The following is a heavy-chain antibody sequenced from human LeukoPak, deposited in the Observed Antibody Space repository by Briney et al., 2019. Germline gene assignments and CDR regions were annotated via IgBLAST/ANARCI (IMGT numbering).Heavy chain of an antibody. J-gene: IGHJ5*02. CDR3: AREIVVVPAAMDWFDP. D-gene: IGHD2-2*01. V-gene: IGHV4-59*12. Sequence: SETLSLTCTVSGGSIYSYYWSWIRQFPGKGLEWIGSTYYSGSTNYNTSLKSRVTISVDTSKNQFSLKLSSVTAADTAVYYCAREIVVVPAAMDWFDPWGQGTLVTVSS. CDR2: TYYSGST. CDR1: GGSIYSYY.